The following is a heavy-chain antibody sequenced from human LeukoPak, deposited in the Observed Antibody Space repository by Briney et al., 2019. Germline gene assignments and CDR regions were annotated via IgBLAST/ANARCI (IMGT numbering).Heavy chain of an antibody. V-gene: IGHV1-46*01. Sequence: ASVKVSCKASGGTFSSHAITWVRQAPGQGLEWMGIINPSGGSTSYAQKFQGRVTMTRDTSTSTVYMELSSLRSEDTAVYYCARGRTLDPFDYWGQGTLVTASS. J-gene: IGHJ4*02. CDR3: ARGRTLDPFDY. D-gene: IGHD2/OR15-2a*01. CDR1: GGTFSSHA. CDR2: INPSGGST.